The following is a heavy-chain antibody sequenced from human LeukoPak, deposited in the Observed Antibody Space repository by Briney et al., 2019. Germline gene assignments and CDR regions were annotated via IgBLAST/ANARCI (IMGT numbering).Heavy chain of an antibody. CDR2: INHSGST. CDR3: ARCLGFLIGSSWYPDAFDI. V-gene: IGHV4-34*01. CDR1: GGSFSGYY. D-gene: IGHD6-13*01. J-gene: IGHJ3*02. Sequence: SETLSLTCAVYGGSFSGYYWSWIRQPPGKGLEWIGEINHSGSTNYNPSLKSRVTISVDTSKNQFSLKLGSVTAADTAVYYCARCLGFLIGSSWYPDAFDIWGQGTMVTVSS.